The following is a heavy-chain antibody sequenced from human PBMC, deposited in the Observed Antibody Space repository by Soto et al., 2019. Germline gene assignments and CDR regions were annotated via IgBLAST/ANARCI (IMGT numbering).Heavy chain of an antibody. D-gene: IGHD3-16*01. Sequence: EVQLLESGGGLVQPGGSLRLSCAVSGFTFSSYAMSWVRQAPGKGLEWDSVISGSGTYIYYADSVKGRFTITRANSNTTLYRRMSSLRAEDTAVYYGAKGGETWGTRREYCFDDWGQGT. J-gene: IGHJ4*02. CDR3: AKGGETWGTRREYCFDD. CDR1: GFTFSSYA. V-gene: IGHV3-23*01. CDR2: ISGSGTYI.